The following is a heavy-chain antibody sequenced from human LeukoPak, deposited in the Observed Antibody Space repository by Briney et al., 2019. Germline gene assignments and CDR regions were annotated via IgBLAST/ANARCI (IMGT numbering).Heavy chain of an antibody. D-gene: IGHD3-3*01. CDR1: GFTVSSNY. CDR3: ARYDFILISYFDL. V-gene: IGHV3-53*01. CDR2: IYSDGTT. Sequence: GGSLRLSCAASGFTVSSNYMSWVRQAPGKKLEWVSDIYSDGTTFYADSVKGRFTISRDNSKNTLYLQMNSLRAEDTAVYHCARYDFILISYFDLWGRGALVTVSS. J-gene: IGHJ2*01.